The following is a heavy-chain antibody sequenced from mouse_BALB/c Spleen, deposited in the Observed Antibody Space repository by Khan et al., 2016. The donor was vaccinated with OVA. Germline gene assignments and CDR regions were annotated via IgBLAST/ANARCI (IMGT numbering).Heavy chain of an antibody. D-gene: IGHD2-1*01. Sequence: EVQLQQSGAELVKSGASVKLSCSASGFNIKDTYIHWMKQRPEQGLEWIGRIDPPNDDSKYGPKFQAKATLTADTSSNTAYLQLSSLTSEDTAVFTCANLCGNPFAFWGQGTMVSVSA. J-gene: IGHJ3*01. CDR1: GFNIKDTY. CDR2: IDPPNDDS. CDR3: ANLCGNPFAF. V-gene: IGHV14-3*02.